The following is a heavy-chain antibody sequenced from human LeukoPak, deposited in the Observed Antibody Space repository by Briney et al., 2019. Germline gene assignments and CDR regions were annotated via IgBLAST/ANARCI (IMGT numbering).Heavy chain of an antibody. J-gene: IGHJ4*02. Sequence: SQTLYLTCNVSGGSITSGYYYWTWIRHHPGKGLEWIGYIYYSGSTYYNPSLKSRLTISLDTSENQFSLKLTSVTAADTAVYYCARDSSGRLYLDSWGQGTLVTVSS. V-gene: IGHV4-31*03. D-gene: IGHD6-19*01. CDR1: GGSITSGYYY. CDR2: IYYSGST. CDR3: ARDSSGRLYLDS.